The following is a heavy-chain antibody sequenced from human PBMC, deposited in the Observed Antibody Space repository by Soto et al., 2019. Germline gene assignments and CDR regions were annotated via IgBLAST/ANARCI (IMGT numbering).Heavy chain of an antibody. CDR1: GFTFGDYA. Sequence: GGSLRLSCTASGFTFGDYAMSWFRQAPGKGLEWVGFIRSKAYGGTTEYAASVKGRFTISRDDSKSIAYLQMNSLKTEDTAVYYCTGSYYDFWSGYYRPKLYCFDYWGQGTLVTVSS. J-gene: IGHJ4*02. CDR3: TGSYYDFWSGYYRPKLYCFDY. V-gene: IGHV3-49*03. D-gene: IGHD3-3*01. CDR2: IRSKAYGGTT.